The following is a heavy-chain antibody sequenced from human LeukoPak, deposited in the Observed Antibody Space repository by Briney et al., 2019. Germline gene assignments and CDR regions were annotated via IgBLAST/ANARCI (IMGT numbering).Heavy chain of an antibody. J-gene: IGHJ4*02. CDR1: GGTFSSYA. D-gene: IGHD3-22*01. V-gene: IGHV1-69*04. CDR3: ARASYYYDSSGYDY. Sequence: SVKVSCKASGGTFSSYAISWVRQAPGQGLEWMGRVIPILGIANYAQKFQGRVTITADKSTSTAYMELSSLRSEDTAVYYCARASYYYDSSGYDYWGQGTLVTVSS. CDR2: VIPILGIA.